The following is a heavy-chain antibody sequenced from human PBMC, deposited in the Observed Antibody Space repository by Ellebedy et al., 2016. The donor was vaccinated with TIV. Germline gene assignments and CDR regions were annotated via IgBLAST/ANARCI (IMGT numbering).Heavy chain of an antibody. CDR2: VKSDGSST. CDR1: GFTFSSFW. J-gene: IGHJ6*02. CDR3: ERGTGSDRPQFGMEV. D-gene: IGHD3/OR15-3a*01. Sequence: GESLKISXVASGFTFSSFWMHWVRQAPGKGLVWVSRVKSDGSSTTYADSVKGRFTISRDNAKNTLYLQMNSLRAEDTALYYCERGTGSDRPQFGMEVWGQGTTVIVSS. V-gene: IGHV3-74*03.